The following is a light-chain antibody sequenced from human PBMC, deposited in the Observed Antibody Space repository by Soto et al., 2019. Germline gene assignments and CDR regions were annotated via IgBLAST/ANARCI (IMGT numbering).Light chain of an antibody. CDR2: EVS. CDR3: SSYTSIGTRV. Sequence: QSALTQPASVSGSPGQSITISCTGTSSDVGSYNYVSWYQQHPGKAPKLMIYEVSNRPSGVSNRFSGSKSGNTASLTISGVQDEDEDNYYCSSYTSIGTRVFGGGTKLTVL. CDR1: SSDVGSYNY. V-gene: IGLV2-14*01. J-gene: IGLJ3*02.